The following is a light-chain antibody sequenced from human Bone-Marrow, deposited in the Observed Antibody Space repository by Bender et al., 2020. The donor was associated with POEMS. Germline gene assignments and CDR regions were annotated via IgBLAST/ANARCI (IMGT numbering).Light chain of an antibody. V-gene: IGLV2-11*01. J-gene: IGLJ3*02. CDR2: EVN. Sequence: QSALSQPRSVSGSPGQSVAISCTGTSSDVGGYNYVSWYQQHPGKAPKLMIYEVNKRPSGVPDRFSGSKSGNTASLTISGLQAEDEADYYCCSHGGRSVFGGGTKLTVL. CDR3: CSHGGRSV. CDR1: SSDVGGYNY.